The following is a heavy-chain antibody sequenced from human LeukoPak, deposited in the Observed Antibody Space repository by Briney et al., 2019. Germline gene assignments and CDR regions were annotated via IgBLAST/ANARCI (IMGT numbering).Heavy chain of an antibody. J-gene: IGHJ4*02. CDR1: GGSISSGGYY. D-gene: IGHD4-17*01. Sequence: SQTLSLTCTVSGGSISSGGYYWSWIRQHPGKGLEWIGYIYYSGSTYYNQSLKSRVTISVDTSKKQFSLKLSSVTAADTAVYYCARGRGDYTLCYFDFWGQGTLVTVSS. CDR2: IYYSGST. CDR3: ARGRGDYTLCYFDF. V-gene: IGHV4-30-4*08.